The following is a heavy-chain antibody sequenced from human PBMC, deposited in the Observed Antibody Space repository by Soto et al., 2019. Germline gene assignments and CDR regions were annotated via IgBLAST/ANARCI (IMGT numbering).Heavy chain of an antibody. V-gene: IGHV5-51*01. CDR3: ARQRDTSSHY. J-gene: IGHJ4*02. Sequence: EVQLVQSGAEVRKPGESLKISCKGSGYNFATSWIGLVRQMPGKGLEWMGIIFPADSDTRYSPSFQGQVTISADQSITTAYLQWSSLKPSDTAMYFCARQRDTSSHYWGQGTLVTVSS. CDR1: GYNFATSW. CDR2: IFPADSDT. D-gene: IGHD2-2*01.